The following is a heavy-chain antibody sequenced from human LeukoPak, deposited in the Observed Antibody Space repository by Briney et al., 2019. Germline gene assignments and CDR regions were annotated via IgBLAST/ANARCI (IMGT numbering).Heavy chain of an antibody. Sequence: PSXTLSLTCTVSGGSISSGDYYWGWIRQPPGKGLEWIGYIYYSGSTYYNPSLKSRVTISVDTSKNQFSLKLSSVTAADTAVYYCARVTSGYSYEFDYWGQGTLVTVSS. CDR2: IYYSGST. J-gene: IGHJ4*02. V-gene: IGHV4-30-4*08. CDR3: ARVTSGYSYEFDY. D-gene: IGHD5-18*01. CDR1: GGSISSGDYY.